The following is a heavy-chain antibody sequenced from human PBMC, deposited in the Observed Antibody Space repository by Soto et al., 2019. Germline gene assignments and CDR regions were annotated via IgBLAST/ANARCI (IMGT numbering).Heavy chain of an antibody. V-gene: IGHV3-21*01. D-gene: IGHD6-13*01. Sequence: GGSLRLSCAASGFTFSSYSMNWVRQAPGKGLEWVSSISSSSSYIYYADSVKGRFTISRDNAKNSLYLQMNSLRAEDTAVYYCAREVSWYNRKYYYYGMDVWGQGTTVTVSS. CDR2: ISSSSSYI. CDR3: AREVSWYNRKYYYYGMDV. J-gene: IGHJ6*02. CDR1: GFTFSSYS.